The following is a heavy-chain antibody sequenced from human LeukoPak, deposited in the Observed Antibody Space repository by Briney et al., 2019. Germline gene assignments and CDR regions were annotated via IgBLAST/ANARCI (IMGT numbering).Heavy chain of an antibody. CDR3: ARKSQGYCSSTSCYENWFDP. V-gene: IGHV1-18*01. D-gene: IGHD2-2*01. J-gene: IGHJ5*02. CDR2: ISAYNGNT. Sequence: ASVKVSCKASGYTFTSYGISWVRQAPGQGLEWMGWISAYNGNTNYAQKLQGRVTMTTDTSTITAYMELRSLRSDDTAVYYCARKSQGYCSSTSCYENWFDPWGQGTLVTVSS. CDR1: GYTFTSYG.